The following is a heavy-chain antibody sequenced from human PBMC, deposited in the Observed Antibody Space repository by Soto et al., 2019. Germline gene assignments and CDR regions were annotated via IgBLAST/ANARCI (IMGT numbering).Heavy chain of an antibody. D-gene: IGHD6-13*01. Sequence: GESLKISCKDSGYSFTSYCIAWVRQMPGKGLEWMGIIYPGDSNTRYSPSFQGQVTISADKSISTAYLQWSSLKASDTAMYYCARQAAAGKYYFAMDVWGQGTTVTV. V-gene: IGHV5-51*01. J-gene: IGHJ6*02. CDR2: IYPGDSNT. CDR3: ARQAAAGKYYFAMDV. CDR1: GYSFTSYC.